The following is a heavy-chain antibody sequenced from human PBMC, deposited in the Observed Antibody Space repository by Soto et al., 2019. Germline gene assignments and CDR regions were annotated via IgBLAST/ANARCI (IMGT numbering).Heavy chain of an antibody. D-gene: IGHD3-10*01. J-gene: IGHJ4*02. V-gene: IGHV3-23*01. CDR2: ISGSGGST. Sequence: GGSLRLSCAASGFTFSSYAMSWVRQAPGKGLEWVSAISGSGGSTYYADSVKGRFTISRDNSKNTLYLQMNSLRAEDTAVYYCAKDPTVRGVIISHFDYSGQGTLVTVSS. CDR1: GFTFSSYA. CDR3: AKDPTVRGVIISHFDY.